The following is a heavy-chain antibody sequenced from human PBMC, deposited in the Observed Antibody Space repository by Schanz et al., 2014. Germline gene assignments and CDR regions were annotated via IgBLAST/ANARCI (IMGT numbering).Heavy chain of an antibody. D-gene: IGHD2-15*01. CDR2: ISSSSSYI. J-gene: IGHJ4*02. CDR1: GFTFSTYA. CDR3: ARDRGYCSGGSCLTFDY. V-gene: IGHV3-21*02. Sequence: VQLVESGGGLVKPGGSLRLSCAASGFTFSTYAMSWVRQAPGKGLEWVSSISSSSSYIYYADSVKGRFTISRDNAKNSLYLQMNSLRAEDTAVYYCARDRGYCSGGSCLTFDYWGQGTLVTVSS.